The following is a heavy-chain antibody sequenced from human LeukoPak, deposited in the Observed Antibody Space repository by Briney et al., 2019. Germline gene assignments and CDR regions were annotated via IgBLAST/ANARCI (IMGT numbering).Heavy chain of an antibody. V-gene: IGHV1-24*01. J-gene: IGHJ4*02. Sequence: ASVKVSCKVSGYTLTELSMHWVRQAPGKGLEWMGGFDPEDGETIYAQKFQGRVTMTEDTSTDTAYMELSSLRSEDTAVYYCASGEIYYDSSGYYYRPLGYWGQGTLVTVSS. CDR3: ASGEIYYDSSGYYYRPLGY. CDR2: FDPEDGET. CDR1: GYTLTELS. D-gene: IGHD3-22*01.